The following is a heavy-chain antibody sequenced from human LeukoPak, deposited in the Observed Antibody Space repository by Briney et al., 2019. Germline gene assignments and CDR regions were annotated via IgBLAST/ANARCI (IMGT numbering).Heavy chain of an antibody. Sequence: SVNVSFKASGGTFSSYAISGVRQAPGQGLEWMGGIIPIFGTANYAQKFQGRVTITTDESTSTAYMELSSLRSEDTAVYYCARVSGIVPAAIDYYYYYMDVWGKGTTVTVSS. CDR2: IIPIFGTA. J-gene: IGHJ6*03. V-gene: IGHV1-69*05. D-gene: IGHD2-2*02. CDR1: GGTFSSYA. CDR3: ARVSGIVPAAIDYYYYYMDV.